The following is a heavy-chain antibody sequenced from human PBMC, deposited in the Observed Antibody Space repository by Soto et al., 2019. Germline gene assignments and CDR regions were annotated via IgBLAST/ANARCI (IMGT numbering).Heavy chain of an antibody. CDR3: ARVGSSGWSPDY. CDR2: IFYSGGTTY. V-gene: IGHV4-59*11. J-gene: IGHJ4*02. D-gene: IGHD6-19*01. Sequence: QVQLQESGPGLVKPSDTLSLTCTVSGGSISGHYWIWIRQPPGEGMEWIGYIFYSGGTTYNNNPSLKSPVTISVDTSKNQFSLRLSSVTAADTAVYYCARVGSSGWSPDYWGQGTLVTVSS. CDR1: GGSISGHY.